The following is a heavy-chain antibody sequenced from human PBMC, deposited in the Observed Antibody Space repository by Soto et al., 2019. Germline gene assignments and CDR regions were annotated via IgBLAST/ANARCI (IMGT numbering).Heavy chain of an antibody. CDR3: AHTFYLPAPPLGWFDP. D-gene: IGHD2-2*01. J-gene: IGHJ5*02. CDR1: GFSLSTSGVG. CDR2: IYWNDDK. V-gene: IGHV2-5*01. Sequence: QITLKKSGPTLVKPTQTLTLTCTFSGFSLSTSGVGVGWIRQPPGKALEWLALIYWNDDKRYSPSLKSRLTITKDTSKNQVVLTMTNMDPVDTATYYCAHTFYLPAPPLGWFDPWGQGTMVTVSS.